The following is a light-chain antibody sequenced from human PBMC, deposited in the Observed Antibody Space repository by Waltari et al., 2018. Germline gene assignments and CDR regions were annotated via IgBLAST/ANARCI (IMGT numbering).Light chain of an antibody. CDR1: SSDVGNYNL. CDR3: CSYAGSSTWV. Sequence: QSALTQPASVSGSPGQSITISCTGPSSDVGNYNLVSWYQQHPGKAPKLMIYDVSKRPSGVSYRFSGSKSGNTASLTISGLQAEDEADYYCCSYAGSSTWVFGGGTKLTVL. CDR2: DVS. J-gene: IGLJ3*02. V-gene: IGLV2-23*02.